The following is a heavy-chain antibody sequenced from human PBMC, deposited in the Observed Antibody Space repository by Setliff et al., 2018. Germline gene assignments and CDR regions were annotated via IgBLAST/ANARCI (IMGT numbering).Heavy chain of an antibody. D-gene: IGHD2-15*01. J-gene: IGHJ4*02. CDR2: ISYDGSNK. CDR1: GFTFSSYA. V-gene: IGHV3-30*04. CDR3: ARTCSGSGCYAGLES. Sequence: GGSLRLSCVVSGFTFSSYAMHWVRQAPGKGLEWVAVISYDGSNKYYADSVKGRFTISRDNSKNTLYLQMNSLRPEDTAVYYCARTCSGSGCYAGLESWGQGTPVTVSS.